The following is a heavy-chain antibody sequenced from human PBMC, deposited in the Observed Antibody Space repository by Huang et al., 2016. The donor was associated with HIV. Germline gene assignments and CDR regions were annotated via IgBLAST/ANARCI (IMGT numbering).Heavy chain of an antibody. CDR2: IITLHETT. D-gene: IGHD5-18*01. CDR3: ARGVGNSNRGFDI. CDR1: GGTVSSFS. V-gene: IGHV1-69*13. Sequence: QVQLVQSGAEMKKSGSSVKVSCKASGGTVSSFSFTWVRQAPGHGLEWMGGIITLHETTDLAQKFRGGVTLTADEATNTAFMELSGLPSQDTAVYYCARGVGNSNRGFDIWGQGTLVTVS. J-gene: IGHJ4*02.